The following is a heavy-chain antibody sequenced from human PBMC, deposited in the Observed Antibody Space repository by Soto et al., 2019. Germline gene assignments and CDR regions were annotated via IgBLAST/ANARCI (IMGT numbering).Heavy chain of an antibody. Sequence: SETLSLTCTVSGGSISSSSYYWGWIRQPPGKELEWIGSIYYRGYAYYKPYLKSQVTISVDTSKNQFSLKLSSVTASDTAVYYCARHNGPLYVGYYYDMDVWGQGTTVT. CDR1: GGSISSSSYY. D-gene: IGHD3-16*01. J-gene: IGHJ6*02. CDR3: ARHNGPLYVGYYYDMDV. CDR2: IYYRGYA. V-gene: IGHV4-39*01.